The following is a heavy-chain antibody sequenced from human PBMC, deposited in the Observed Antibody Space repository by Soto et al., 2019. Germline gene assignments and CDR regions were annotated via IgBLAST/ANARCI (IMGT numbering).Heavy chain of an antibody. D-gene: IGHD3-22*01. CDR3: AKSLYYYDSSPLDH. V-gene: IGHV3-7*03. J-gene: IGHJ4*02. CDR1: GFTFNSYW. Sequence: GGSLRLSCAASGFTFNSYWMSWVRQTPGKGLEWVANIKQDGGEKHYVDPVKGRFTISRDNAKNSLHLQMNSLRPEDTALYFCAKSLYYYDSSPLDHWGQGTLVT. CDR2: IKQDGGEK.